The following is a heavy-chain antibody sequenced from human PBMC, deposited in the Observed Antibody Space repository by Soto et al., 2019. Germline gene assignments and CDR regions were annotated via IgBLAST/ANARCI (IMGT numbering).Heavy chain of an antibody. D-gene: IGHD3-16*01. CDR3: ARDRYYDYVCGTNIAPFHP. J-gene: IGHJ5*02. CDR2: ISAYNGNT. V-gene: IGHV1-18*04. Sequence: GASVKVSCKASGYTFTSYGISWVRQAPGQGLEWMGWISAYNGNTNYAQKLQGRVTMTTDTSTSTAYMELRSLRSDDTAVYYCARDRYYDYVCGTNIAPFHPWGQGTLVTVSS. CDR1: GYTFTSYG.